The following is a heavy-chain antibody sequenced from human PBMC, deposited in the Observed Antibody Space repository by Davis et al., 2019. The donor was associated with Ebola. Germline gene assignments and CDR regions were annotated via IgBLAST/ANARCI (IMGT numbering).Heavy chain of an antibody. J-gene: IGHJ4*02. CDR1: GFIFNDAW. V-gene: IGHV3-15*01. Sequence: GGSLRLSCAASGFIFNDAWMSWVRQAPGKGLQWVGRIKTKTDGGTTDYAAPVKGRFTISRDNSKNTLYLQMNSLRAEDTAVYYCAKGGYFDSLEIDSWGQGTLVTVSS. D-gene: IGHD3-9*01. CDR2: IKTKTDGGTT. CDR3: AKGGYFDSLEIDS.